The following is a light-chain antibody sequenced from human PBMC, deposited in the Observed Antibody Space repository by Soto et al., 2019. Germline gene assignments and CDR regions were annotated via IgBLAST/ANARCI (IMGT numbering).Light chain of an antibody. CDR1: QSVSSSY. V-gene: IGKV3-20*01. CDR2: GAS. Sequence: EIVLTQSPGTLSLSPGKRATLSCRASQSVSSSYLAGYQQKPGQAPRLLIYGASSRATGIPDRFSGSGSGTDFTLTISRLEPEDFAVYYCQQYGSSPFTFGPGTKVDIK. J-gene: IGKJ3*01. CDR3: QQYGSSPFT.